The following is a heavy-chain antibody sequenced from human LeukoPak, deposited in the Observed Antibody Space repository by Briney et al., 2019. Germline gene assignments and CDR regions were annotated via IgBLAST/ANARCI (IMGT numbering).Heavy chain of an antibody. D-gene: IGHD1-26*01. J-gene: IGHJ4*02. CDR2: INPSGGST. CDR1: GYTFTSCY. V-gene: IGHV1-46*01. Sequence: GASVKVSCKASGYTFTSCYMHWVRQAPGQGLEWMGIINPSGGSTSYAQKFQGRVTMTRDMSTSTVYMELSSLRSGDTAVYYCARVVASGSYSDYWGQGTLATVSS. CDR3: ARVVASGSYSDY.